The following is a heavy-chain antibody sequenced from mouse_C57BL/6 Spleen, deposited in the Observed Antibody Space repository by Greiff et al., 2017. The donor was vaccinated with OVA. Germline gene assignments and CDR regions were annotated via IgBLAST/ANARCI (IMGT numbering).Heavy chain of an antibody. CDR3: ARHRGNYDYFDY. J-gene: IGHJ2*01. CDR2: IWSDGST. D-gene: IGHD2-1*01. Sequence: VKLVESGPGLVAPSQRLSITCTVSGFSLTSYGVHWVRQPPGKGLEWLVVIWSDGSTTYNSALKSRLSISKDNSKSQVFLKMNSLQTDDTAMYYCARHRGNYDYFDYWGQGTTLTVSS. V-gene: IGHV2-6-1*01. CDR1: GFSLTSYG.